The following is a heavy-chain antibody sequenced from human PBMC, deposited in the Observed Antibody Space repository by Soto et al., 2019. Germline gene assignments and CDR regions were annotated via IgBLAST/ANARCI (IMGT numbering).Heavy chain of an antibody. CDR1: GFSLSTSGVG. CDR2: IYWDDDK. V-gene: IGHV2-5*02. CDR3: ALRDYDRSGRTYKN. J-gene: IGHJ4*02. D-gene: IGHD3-22*01. Sequence: QITLKESGPTLVKPTQTLTLTCTFSGFSLSTSGVGVGWIRQPPGKALEWLALIYWDDDKRYSPSLKSRLTIPKDTSKNQVLLTMTNMAPVDTGTYYCALRDYDRSGRTYKNWGQGTLVTVSS.